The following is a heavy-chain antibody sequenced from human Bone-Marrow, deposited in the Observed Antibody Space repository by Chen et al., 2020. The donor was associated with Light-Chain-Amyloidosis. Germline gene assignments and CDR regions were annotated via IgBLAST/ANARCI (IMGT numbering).Heavy chain of an antibody. D-gene: IGHD2-15*01. CDR2: IYPDDSDA. CDR1: GYTFPNYW. V-gene: IGHV5-51*01. Sequence: EEQLEQSGPEVKKPGESLKISCKGAGYTFPNYWIGWVRQMPGKGLEWMGVIYPDDSDARYSPSFEGQVTISADKSITTAYLQWRSLKASDTAIYYCARRIDGSNFDYWGQGTLVTVSS. CDR3: ARRIDGSNFDY. J-gene: IGHJ4*02.